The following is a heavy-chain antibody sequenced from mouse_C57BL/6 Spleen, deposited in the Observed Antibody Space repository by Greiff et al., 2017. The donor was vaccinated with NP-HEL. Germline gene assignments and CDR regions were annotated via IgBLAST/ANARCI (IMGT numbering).Heavy chain of an antibody. J-gene: IGHJ1*03. V-gene: IGHV5-16*01. CDR2: INYDGSST. Sequence: EVMLVESEGGLVQPGSSMKLSCTASGFTFSDYYMAWVRQVPEKGLEWVANINYDGSSTYYLDSLKSRFIISRDNAKNILYLQMSSLKSEDTATYYCARGAETHYWYFDVWGTGTTVTVSS. CDR3: ARGAETHYWYFDV. CDR1: GFTFSDYY.